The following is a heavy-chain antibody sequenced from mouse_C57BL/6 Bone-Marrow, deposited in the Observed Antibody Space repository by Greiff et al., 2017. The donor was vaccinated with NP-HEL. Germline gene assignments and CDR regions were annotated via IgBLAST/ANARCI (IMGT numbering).Heavy chain of an antibody. CDR1: GYTFTNYW. CDR3: AIITTAVATWDY. D-gene: IGHD1-1*01. V-gene: IGHV1-63*01. CDR2: IYPGGGYT. J-gene: IGHJ2*01. Sequence: QVQLQQSGAELVRPGTSVKMSCKASGYTFTNYWIGWAKQRPGHGLEWIGDIYPGGGYTNSNEKFKGKATLTADKSSSTAYMQFRSLTSADSAIYYCAIITTAVATWDYWGQGTTLTVSS.